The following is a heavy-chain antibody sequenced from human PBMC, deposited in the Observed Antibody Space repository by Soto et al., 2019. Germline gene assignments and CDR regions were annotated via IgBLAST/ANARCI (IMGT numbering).Heavy chain of an antibody. CDR3: ARPRGLRFSVADVFDI. V-gene: IGHV4-39*01. Sequence: SETLSLTCIVSGGSISNSGFYWGWIRQPPGKGLEWIGSIYDSGTTYYNPSLKSRVTVSVDTSKNQFSLRLTSVIAADTAVYYCARPRGLRFSVADVFDIWGQGAMVTVSS. J-gene: IGHJ3*02. CDR1: GGSISNSGFY. D-gene: IGHD3-3*01. CDR2: IYDSGTT.